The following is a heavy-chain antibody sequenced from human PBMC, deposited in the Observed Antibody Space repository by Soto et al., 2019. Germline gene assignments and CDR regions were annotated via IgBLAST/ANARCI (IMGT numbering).Heavy chain of an antibody. CDR2: IYYSGST. Sequence: SETLSLTCTVSGGSISSSSYYWGWIRQPPGKGLEWIGSIYYSGSTYYNPSLKSRVTISVDTSKNQFSLKLSSVTAADTAVYYCARDITIFGVVIFYSFDYWGQVPLVTVFS. V-gene: IGHV4-39*02. CDR1: GGSISSSSYY. J-gene: IGHJ4*02. CDR3: ARDITIFGVVIFYSFDY. D-gene: IGHD3-3*01.